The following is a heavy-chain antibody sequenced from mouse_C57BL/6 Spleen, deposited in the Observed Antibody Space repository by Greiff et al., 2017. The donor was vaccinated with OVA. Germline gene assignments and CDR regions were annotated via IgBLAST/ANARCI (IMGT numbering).Heavy chain of an antibody. CDR2: ITPNNGGT. CDR1: GYTFTDYY. CDR3: APTVVAPGFDY. Sequence: VQLQQSGPELVKPGASVKISCKASGYTFTDYYMNWVKQSHGKSLEWIGDITPNNGGTSYNQKFKGKATLTVDKSSSTAYMELLSLTSDDSAVYYCAPTVVAPGFDYWGQGTTLTVSS. D-gene: IGHD1-1*01. J-gene: IGHJ2*01. V-gene: IGHV1-26*01.